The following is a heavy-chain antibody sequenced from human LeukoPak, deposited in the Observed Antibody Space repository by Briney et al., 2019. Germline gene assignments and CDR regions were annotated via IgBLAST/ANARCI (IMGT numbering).Heavy chain of an antibody. D-gene: IGHD6-19*01. J-gene: IGHJ6*02. V-gene: IGHV4-59*08. CDR3: ARHTGVAGYYYYGMDV. CDR2: IYYSGST. CDR1: GGSIRSYY. Sequence: SETLSLACTVSGGSIRSYYWSWIRQPPGKGLEWIGYIYYSGSTNYNPSLKSRVTISVDTSKNQFSLKLSSVTAADTAVYYCARHTGVAGYYYYGMDVWGQGTTVTVSS.